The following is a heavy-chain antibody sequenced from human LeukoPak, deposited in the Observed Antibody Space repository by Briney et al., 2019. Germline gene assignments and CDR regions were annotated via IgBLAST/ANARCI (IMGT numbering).Heavy chain of an antibody. CDR3: ARDTREYCSGGSCYSHYYYYYMDV. V-gene: IGHV4-4*08. Sequence: SETLSLTCAVYGGSFSGYYWSWIRQPPGKGLEWIGRIYTSGSTNYNPSLKSRVTISVDTSKNQFSLKLSSVTAADTAVYYCARDTREYCSGGSCYSHYYYYYMDVWGKGTTVTISS. CDR1: GGSFSGYY. D-gene: IGHD2-15*01. J-gene: IGHJ6*03. CDR2: IYTSGST.